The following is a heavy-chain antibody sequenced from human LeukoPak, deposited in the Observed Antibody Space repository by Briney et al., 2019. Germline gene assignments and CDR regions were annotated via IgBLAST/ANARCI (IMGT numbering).Heavy chain of an antibody. CDR1: GYTFTAYF. V-gene: IGHV1-2*02. CDR3: ARDRSSGSYNDY. Sequence: ASVKVSCKASGYTFTAYFIHWVRQAPGQGLEWMGWINPNSGGANYAQKFQGRVTMTRDTSISTAYMELSRLRSDDTAVYYCARDRSSGSYNDYWGQGTLVTVSS. CDR2: INPNSGGA. J-gene: IGHJ4*02. D-gene: IGHD1-26*01.